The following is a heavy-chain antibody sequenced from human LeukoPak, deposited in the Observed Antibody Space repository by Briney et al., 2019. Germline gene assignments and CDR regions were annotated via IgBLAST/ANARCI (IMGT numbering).Heavy chain of an antibody. Sequence: GASVKVSCKASGYTFTSYDINWVRQATGQGLEWMGWMNPNSGNTGYAQKFQGRVTMTRNTSISTAYMELSSLRSEDTAVYYCARVGSMVRGVIGDYNWFDPWGQGTLVTVSP. V-gene: IGHV1-8*01. J-gene: IGHJ5*02. D-gene: IGHD3-10*01. CDR1: GYTFTSYD. CDR3: ARVGSMVRGVIGDYNWFDP. CDR2: MNPNSGNT.